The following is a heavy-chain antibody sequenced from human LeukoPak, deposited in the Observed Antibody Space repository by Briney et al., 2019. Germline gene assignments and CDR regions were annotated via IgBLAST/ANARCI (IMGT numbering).Heavy chain of an antibody. V-gene: IGHV4-59*08. D-gene: IGHD3-22*01. J-gene: IGHJ4*02. Sequence: SETLSLTCSVSGVSISDYYWSWIRQPPGKGLEWIGFIYYSGSTNYSPSLKSRVTISVDTSKNQFFLKLTSVTAADTAAYYCARHDSSGEFDYWGQGILVTVSS. CDR3: ARHDSSGEFDY. CDR2: IYYSGST. CDR1: GVSISDYY.